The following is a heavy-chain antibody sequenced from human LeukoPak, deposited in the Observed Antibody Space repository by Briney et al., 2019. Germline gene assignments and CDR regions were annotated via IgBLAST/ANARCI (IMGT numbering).Heavy chain of an antibody. J-gene: IGHJ4*02. CDR1: GFTFSSYA. CDR2: ISSDGSNK. D-gene: IGHD3-10*01. CDR3: AKVFIWFGELSHFDY. V-gene: IGHV3-30*18. Sequence: SGGSLRLSCAASGFTFSSYAMSWVRQAPGKGLEWVAVISSDGSNKYYADSVKGRFTISRDNSRNTLYLQMNSLRAEDTALYYCAKVFIWFGELSHFDYWGQGTLVTVSS.